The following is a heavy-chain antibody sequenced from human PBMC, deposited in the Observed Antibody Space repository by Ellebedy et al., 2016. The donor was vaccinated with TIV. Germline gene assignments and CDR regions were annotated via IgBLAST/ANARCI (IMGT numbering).Heavy chain of an antibody. CDR2: IYPRDSDT. J-gene: IGHJ5*02. D-gene: IGHD6-19*01. CDR3: ARMVYGSGWDGYFDP. V-gene: IGHV5-51*01. Sequence: GESLKISCNTSGYTFTNYWIAWVRQRPGKGLEWMGFIYPRDSDTRYSPSSQGQVTISADKSINTVYLQWRSLEASDTAVYYCARMVYGSGWDGYFDPWGQGTLVTVSP. CDR1: GYTFTNYW.